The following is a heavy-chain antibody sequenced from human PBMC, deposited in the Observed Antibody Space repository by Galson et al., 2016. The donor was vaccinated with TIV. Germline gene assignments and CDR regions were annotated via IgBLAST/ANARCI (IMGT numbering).Heavy chain of an antibody. CDR2: ISPDGTTT. D-gene: IGHD4-17*01. CDR1: GFTFSDYW. Sequence: SLRLSCAASGFTFSDYWIHWVRQAPGEGLDWVLRISPDGTTTNHAESARGRFTVSRDNSKNTVDLQLNSLRAEDTAVYHCARDLYGDPPGLDSWGQGTLVTVSS. V-gene: IGHV3-74*01. CDR3: ARDLYGDPPGLDS. J-gene: IGHJ4*02.